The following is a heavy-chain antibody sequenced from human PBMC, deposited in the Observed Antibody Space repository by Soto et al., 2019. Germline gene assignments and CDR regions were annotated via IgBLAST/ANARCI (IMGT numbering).Heavy chain of an antibody. Sequence: GPLRLSGSASGCTISTYWMSGVRQAPGKGLEWVAHIKQDGTETYYVDSVKGRFTISRDNAKKLLYLQMNSLRDEDTDVFYCARAVATGAEYWGQGTLVTVSS. CDR2: IKQDGTET. V-gene: IGHV3-7*03. J-gene: IGHJ4*02. D-gene: IGHD6-19*01. CDR1: GCTISTYW. CDR3: ARAVATGAEY.